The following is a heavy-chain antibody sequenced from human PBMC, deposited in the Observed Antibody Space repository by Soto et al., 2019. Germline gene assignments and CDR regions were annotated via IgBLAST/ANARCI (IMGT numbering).Heavy chain of an antibody. V-gene: IGHV5-10-1*01. CDR1: GYGFTSYW. Sequence: GESLKISCKGSGYGFTSYWISWVRQMPGKGLEWMGRIDPSDSYTNYSPSFQGHVTISADKSISTAYLQWSSLKASDTAMYYCAVTKLGFFDYWGQGTLVTVSS. CDR2: IDPSDSYT. D-gene: IGHD2-8*01. CDR3: AVTKLGFFDY. J-gene: IGHJ4*02.